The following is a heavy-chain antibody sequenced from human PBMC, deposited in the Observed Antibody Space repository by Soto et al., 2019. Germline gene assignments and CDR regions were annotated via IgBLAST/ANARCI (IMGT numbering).Heavy chain of an antibody. CDR1: GGAISTYY. J-gene: IGHJ5*02. D-gene: IGHD3-3*01. CDR2: IYSSGST. Sequence: SETLSLTCTVSGGAISTYYWTWIRQPAGKGLEWVGRIYSSGSTKCNPSLQSRVTMSLDTSNNQFSLRLTSVTAADTAVYYCARGQRFSDWFDHWGQGTLVTVSS. V-gene: IGHV4-4*07. CDR3: ARGQRFSDWFDH.